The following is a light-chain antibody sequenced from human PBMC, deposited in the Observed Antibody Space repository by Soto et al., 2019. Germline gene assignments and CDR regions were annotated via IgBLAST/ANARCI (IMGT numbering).Light chain of an antibody. V-gene: IGLV1-40*01. CDR2: GNS. CDR1: SSNIGAGYD. CDR3: QSYDSSLSGVV. Sequence: QSVLTQPPSVSGAPGQRVTISCTGSSSNIGAGYDVHWYQQLPGTAPKLLIHGNSNRPSGVPDRFSGSKSGTSASLGITGLQAEDEADYHCQSYDSSLSGVVFGGGTKLTVL. J-gene: IGLJ2*01.